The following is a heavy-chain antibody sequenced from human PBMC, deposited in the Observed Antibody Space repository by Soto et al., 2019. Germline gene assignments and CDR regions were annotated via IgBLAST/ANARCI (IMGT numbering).Heavy chain of an antibody. V-gene: IGHV3-48*03. CDR2: FSGSSGTI. D-gene: IGHD6-6*01. Sequence: EVQLVESGGGLVQPGGSLRLSCAASGFTFSTYEMNWVRQAPGKGLEWVSFFSGSSGTIFYADSVKGRFTISGDNAKNSLYLQMNSLRAADTAVYYCARGRPSSPYYYYGMDVWGQGTTVTVSS. J-gene: IGHJ6*02. CDR1: GFTFSTYE. CDR3: ARGRPSSPYYYYGMDV.